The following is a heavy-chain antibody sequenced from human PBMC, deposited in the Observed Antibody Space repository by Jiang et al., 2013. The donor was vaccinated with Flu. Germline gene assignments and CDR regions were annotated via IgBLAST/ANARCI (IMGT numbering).Heavy chain of an antibody. V-gene: IGHV6-1*01. J-gene: IGHJ5*02. CDR2: TYYRSKWYN. CDR3: ARGGQQLVEYWFDP. D-gene: IGHD6-13*01. Sequence: QTLSLTCAISGDSVSSNSAAWNWIRQSPSRGLEWLGRTYYRSKWYNDYAVSVKSRITINPDTSKNQFSLQLNSVTPEDTAVYYCARGGQQLVEYWFDPWGQGTLVTVSS. CDR1: GDSVSSNSAA.